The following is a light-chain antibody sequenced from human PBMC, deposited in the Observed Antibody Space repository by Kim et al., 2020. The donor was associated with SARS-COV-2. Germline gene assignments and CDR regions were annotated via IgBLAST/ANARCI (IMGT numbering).Light chain of an antibody. CDR1: HSINIV. V-gene: IGKV1-39*01. J-gene: IGKJ2*01. CDR3: QQSYDTPRYT. Sequence: SEGDKVTINCRASHSINIVINWYQKRPDEAPRLLIHSASSLQSRGPSRFSGSGSGLDFTLTITSLQPEDFATYYCQQSYDTPRYTFGQGTKLEI. CDR2: SAS.